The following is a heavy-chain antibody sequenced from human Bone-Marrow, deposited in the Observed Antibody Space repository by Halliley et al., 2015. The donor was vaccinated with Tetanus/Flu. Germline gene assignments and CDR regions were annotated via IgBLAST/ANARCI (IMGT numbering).Heavy chain of an antibody. V-gene: IGHV4-34*01. Sequence: TLSLTCAVYGGSFSAYYWNWIRQTPGKGLEWIGEINHSGSTKYNPSLESRVTISADTSKKQFSLKVRSATAADTAVYYCAGRRFDYGFSTPLDSWGQGTLVTVSS. CDR1: GGSFSAYY. J-gene: IGHJ4*02. CDR2: INHSGST. CDR3: AGRRFDYGFSTPLDS. D-gene: IGHD2-15*01.